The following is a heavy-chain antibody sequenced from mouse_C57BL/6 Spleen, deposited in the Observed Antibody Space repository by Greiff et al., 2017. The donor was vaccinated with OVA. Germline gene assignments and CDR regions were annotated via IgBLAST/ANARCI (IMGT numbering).Heavy chain of an antibody. V-gene: IGHV1-52*01. J-gene: IGHJ4*01. D-gene: IGHD1-1*01. CDR3: ARGGKDAMDY. CDR1: GYTFTSYW. CDR2: IDPSDSET. Sequence: QVQLQQPGAELVRPGSSVKLSCKASGYTFTSYWMHWVKQRPIQGLEWIGNIDPSDSETHYNQKFKDKATLTVEKSSSTAYMQLSSLTSEDSAVYYCARGGKDAMDYWGQGTSVTVSS.